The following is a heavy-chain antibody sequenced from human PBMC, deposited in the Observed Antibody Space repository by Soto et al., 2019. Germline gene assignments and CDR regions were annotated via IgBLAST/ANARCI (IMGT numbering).Heavy chain of an antibody. Sequence: PSETLSLTCAVYGGSFSGYYWSWIRQPPGKGLEWIGEINNSGSTNYNPSLKSRVTISVDTSKNQFSLKLSSVTAADTAVYYCARVKGSVGTVTYYYYGMDVWGQGTTVTV. J-gene: IGHJ6*02. D-gene: IGHD4-4*01. V-gene: IGHV4-34*01. CDR2: INNSGST. CDR1: GGSFSGYY. CDR3: ARVKGSVGTVTYYYYGMDV.